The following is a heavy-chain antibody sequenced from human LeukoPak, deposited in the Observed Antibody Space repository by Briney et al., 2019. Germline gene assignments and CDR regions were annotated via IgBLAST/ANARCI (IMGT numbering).Heavy chain of an antibody. CDR3: ARVLADSSGWYHFDY. D-gene: IGHD6-19*01. CDR1: GGSFSSHH. V-gene: IGHV4-59*11. J-gene: IGHJ4*02. Sequence: SETLSLTCTVAGGSFSSHHWSWIRQPPGKGLEWIGYIYYTGSTNYNPSLKSRVTISVDTSKKQFSLKLNSVTAADTAVYYCARVLADSSGWYHFDYWGQGTLVTVSS. CDR2: IYYTGST.